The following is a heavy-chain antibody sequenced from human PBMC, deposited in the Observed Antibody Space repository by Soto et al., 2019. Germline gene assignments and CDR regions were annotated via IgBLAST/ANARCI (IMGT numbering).Heavy chain of an antibody. D-gene: IGHD2-21*02. Sequence: QVQLQESGPGLVKPSETLSLTCTVSGGSISSYYWSWIRQPPGKGLEWIGYIHYSGSTNYNPSLKSRVTISVDTSKNQFSLKLSSVTAADTAVYYCARSYCGGDCYSSWFDPWGQGTLVTVSS. CDR1: GGSISSYY. CDR3: ARSYCGGDCYSSWFDP. CDR2: IHYSGST. J-gene: IGHJ5*02. V-gene: IGHV4-59*01.